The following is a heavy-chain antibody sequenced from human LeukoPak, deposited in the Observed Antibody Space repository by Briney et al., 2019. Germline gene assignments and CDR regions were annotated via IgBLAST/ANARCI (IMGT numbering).Heavy chain of an antibody. CDR2: IYYSGST. CDR3: ARNYDGSGYYLY. CDR1: GGSISSYY. V-gene: IGHV4-59*08. D-gene: IGHD3-22*01. Sequence: SETLSLTCTVSGGSISSYYWSWIRQPPGKGLKWIGYIYYSGSTNYNPSLKSRVTISVDTSKKQFSLKLTSVTAADTAVYYCARNYDGSGYYLYWGQGTLVTVSS. J-gene: IGHJ4*02.